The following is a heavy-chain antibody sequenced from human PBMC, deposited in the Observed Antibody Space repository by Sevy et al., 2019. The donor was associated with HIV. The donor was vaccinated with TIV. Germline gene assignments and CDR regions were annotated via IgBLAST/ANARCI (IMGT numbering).Heavy chain of an antibody. Sequence: GESLKISCKGXGXSFTSYWIGWVRQMPGKGLEWMGIIYPGDSDTRYSPSFQGQVTISADKSISTAYLQWSSLKASDTAMYXCAXXXRXNYDFXXXAFXXXGQGTMVTVSS. D-gene: IGHD3-3*01. CDR1: GXSFTSYW. V-gene: IGHV5-51*01. J-gene: IGHJ3*02. CDR3: AXXXRXNYDFXXXAFXX. CDR2: IYPGDSDT.